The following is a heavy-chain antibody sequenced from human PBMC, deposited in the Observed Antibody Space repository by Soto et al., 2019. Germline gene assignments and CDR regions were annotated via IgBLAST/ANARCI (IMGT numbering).Heavy chain of an antibody. J-gene: IGHJ4*02. V-gene: IGHV3-23*01. CDR2: ISGSGGST. D-gene: IGHD3-10*01. Sequence: GGSLRLSCAASGFTFSSYAMSWVRQAPGKGLEWVSAISGSGGSTYYADSVKGRFTISRDNSKNTLYLQMNSLRAEDTAVYYCAKVARNRNYYGSGSYFDYFDYWGQGTLVTVSS. CDR1: GFTFSSYA. CDR3: AKVARNRNYYGSGSYFDYFDY.